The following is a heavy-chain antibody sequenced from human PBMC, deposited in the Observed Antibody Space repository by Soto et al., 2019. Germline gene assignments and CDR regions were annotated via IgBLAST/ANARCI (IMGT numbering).Heavy chain of an antibody. D-gene: IGHD6-13*01. CDR1: GFSFRDYG. J-gene: IGHJ6*02. V-gene: IGHV3-33*01. CDR2: IWFDASHE. Sequence: GGSLRLSCAASGFSFRDYGMHWVRQAPGKGLEWLTIIWFDASHEYYADSVKGRFTISRDNSNNTLYLQLNSLTDDDTAVYFCARDQGRATADGPLGNGLDVWGQGTAVTVSS. CDR3: ARDQGRATADGPLGNGLDV.